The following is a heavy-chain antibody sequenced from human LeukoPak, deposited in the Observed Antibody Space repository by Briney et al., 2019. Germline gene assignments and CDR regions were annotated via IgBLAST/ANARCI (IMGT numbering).Heavy chain of an antibody. V-gene: IGHV4-38-2*02. CDR1: GYSISSGYY. D-gene: IGHD3-10*01. CDR2: IYHSGST. CDR3: ARDRRGLGYYYYMDV. Sequence: PSETLSLTCTVSGYSISSGYYWGWIRQPPGKGLEWIGSIYHSGSTYYNPSLKSRVTISVDTSKNQFSLKLSSVTAADTAVYYCARDRRGLGYYYYMDVWGKGTTVTISS. J-gene: IGHJ6*03.